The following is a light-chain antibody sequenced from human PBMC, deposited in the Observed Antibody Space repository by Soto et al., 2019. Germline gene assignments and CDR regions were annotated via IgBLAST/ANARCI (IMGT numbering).Light chain of an antibody. CDR1: SSDVGGYNY. CDR2: EVS. J-gene: IGLJ2*01. V-gene: IGLV2-14*01. Sequence: QSALTQPASVSGSPGQSISISCTGTSSDVGGYNYVSWYQQHPSKAPKLMIYEVSNRPSGVSNRFSDSTSGNTASLTISGLQAEDEADYYCRSYTSSRTLVFGGGTKLTVL. CDR3: RSYTSSRTLV.